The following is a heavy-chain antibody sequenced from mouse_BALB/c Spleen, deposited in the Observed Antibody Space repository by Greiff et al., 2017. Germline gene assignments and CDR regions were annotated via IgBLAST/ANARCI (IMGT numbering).Heavy chain of an antibody. CDR1: GFSLTSYG. D-gene: IGHD2-1*01. CDR3: ARVYGNSLYYYAMDY. V-gene: IGHV2-9*02. J-gene: IGHJ4*01. Sequence: VQGVESGPGLVAPSQSLSITCTVSGFSLTSYGVHWVRQPPGKGLEWLGVIWAGGSTNYNSALMSRLSISKDNSKSQVFLKMNSLQTDDTAMYYCARVYGNSLYYYAMDYWGQGTSVTVSS. CDR2: IWAGGST.